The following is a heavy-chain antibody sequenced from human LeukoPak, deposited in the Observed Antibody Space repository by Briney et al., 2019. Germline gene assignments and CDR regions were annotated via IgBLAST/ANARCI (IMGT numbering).Heavy chain of an antibody. CDR1: GGSFSGYY. Sequence: SETLSLTCAVYGGSFSGYYWSWIRQPPGKGLEWIGEINHSGSTNYNPSLKGRVTISVDTSKNQFSLKLSSVTAADTAVYYCARGGGYDYVWGSYRFSYFDYWGQGTLVTVSS. V-gene: IGHV4-34*01. CDR3: ARGGGYDYVWGSYRFSYFDY. J-gene: IGHJ4*02. D-gene: IGHD3-16*02. CDR2: INHSGST.